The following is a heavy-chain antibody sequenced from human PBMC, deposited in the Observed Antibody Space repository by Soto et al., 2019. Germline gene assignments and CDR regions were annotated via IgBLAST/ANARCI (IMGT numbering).Heavy chain of an antibody. J-gene: IGHJ4*02. D-gene: IGHD3-22*01. CDR1: GFTFTNYW. V-gene: IGHV5-51*01. Sequence: PGESLKISCKGSGFTFTNYWIACVRQMPGKGLEWMGIIYPGDSKTRYSPSFQGQVTISADKSISTAFLQWSSLKASDTAMYYCARHPNYYDSSGYYYSDYWGQGTLVTVSS. CDR2: IYPGDSKT. CDR3: ARHPNYYDSSGYYYSDY.